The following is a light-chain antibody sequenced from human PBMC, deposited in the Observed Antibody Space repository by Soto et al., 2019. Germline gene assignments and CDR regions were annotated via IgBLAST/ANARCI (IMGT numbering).Light chain of an antibody. J-gene: IGKJ1*01. Sequence: DIQMTQSPSTLSASVGDRVTITCRASQSISSWLAWYQQKPGKAPNLLIYEASRLESAVPSRFSGSASGTEFTLTINSLQPDDFATYFCQQYSRYPETFGQGTKVEIK. CDR1: QSISSW. V-gene: IGKV1-5*03. CDR3: QQYSRYPET. CDR2: EAS.